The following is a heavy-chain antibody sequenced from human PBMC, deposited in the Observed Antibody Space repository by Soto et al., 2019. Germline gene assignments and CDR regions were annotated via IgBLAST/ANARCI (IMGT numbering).Heavy chain of an antibody. CDR3: QSVDKNFEAAAGRGYYYGMDV. CDR1: GYTFTSYG. Sequence: QVQLVQSGAEVKKPGASVKVSCKASGYTFTSYGISWVRQAPGQGLEWMGWISAYNGNTNYAQKLQGRVTMTTDTSMSTAYLELMRPRFYDMAVYYSQSVDKNFEAAAGRGYYYGMDVWGQGTTVTVSS. V-gene: IGHV1-18*03. CDR2: ISAYNGNT. D-gene: IGHD6-13*01. J-gene: IGHJ6*02.